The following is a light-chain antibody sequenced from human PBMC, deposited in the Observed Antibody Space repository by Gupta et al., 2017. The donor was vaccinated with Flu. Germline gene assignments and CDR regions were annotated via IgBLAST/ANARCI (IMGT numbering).Light chain of an antibody. CDR2: NKN. V-gene: IGLV3-19*01. J-gene: IGLJ1*01. CDR1: SLRSYY. Sequence: QTVWITCQGDSLRSYYAIWYQQKPGQAPVLLIYNKNNRPSGIPDRFSGSSSGNTASLTITGAQAEDEADYYCNSRDTSANHPGLFGTGTKVTVL. CDR3: NSRDTSANHPGL.